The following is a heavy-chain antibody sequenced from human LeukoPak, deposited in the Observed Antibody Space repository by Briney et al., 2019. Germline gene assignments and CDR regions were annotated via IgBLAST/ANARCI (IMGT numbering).Heavy chain of an antibody. D-gene: IGHD3-22*01. J-gene: IGHJ4*02. CDR2: IYSGGST. CDR1: GFTVSSNY. Sequence: GGSLRLSCAASGFTVSSNYMSWVRQAPGKGLEWVSVIYSGGSTYYADSVRGRFTISRDNSKNTLYLQMNSLRAEDTAVYYCARGYYYDSSGFDYWGQGTLVTVSS. V-gene: IGHV3-53*01. CDR3: ARGYYYDSSGFDY.